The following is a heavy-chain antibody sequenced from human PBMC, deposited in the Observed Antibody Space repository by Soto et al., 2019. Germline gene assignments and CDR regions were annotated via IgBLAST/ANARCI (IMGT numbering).Heavy chain of an antibody. Sequence: AAVKVSCKASGYTFTSYAMHWVRQAPGQRLEWMGWINAGNGNTKYSQKFQGRVTITRDTSASTAYMELSSLRSEDTAVYYCAIYDSLRWFDPWGQGTLVTVSS. CDR1: GYTFTSYA. V-gene: IGHV1-3*01. CDR3: AIYDSLRWFDP. CDR2: INAGNGNT. D-gene: IGHD3-22*01. J-gene: IGHJ5*02.